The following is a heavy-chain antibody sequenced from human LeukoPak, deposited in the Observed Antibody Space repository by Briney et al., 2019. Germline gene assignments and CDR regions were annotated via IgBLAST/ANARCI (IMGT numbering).Heavy chain of an antibody. CDR3: AKVARGGYTPPLPFDI. Sequence: GGSPRHSLSASGFTFDDFANHRGPQAPGKGLEGDSGIRCNSGSIGYADSVKGRFTISRDNDKTSLYLQMNCLRAEDTALYYCAKVARGGYTPPLPFDIWGQGTMVTVSS. D-gene: IGHD5-18*01. J-gene: IGHJ3*02. CDR2: IRCNSGSI. CDR1: GFTFDDFA. V-gene: IGHV3-9*01.